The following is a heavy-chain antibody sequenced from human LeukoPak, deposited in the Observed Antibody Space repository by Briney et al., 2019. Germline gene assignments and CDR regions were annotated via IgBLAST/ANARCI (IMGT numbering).Heavy chain of an antibody. J-gene: IGHJ4*02. CDR1: GFTFSGSA. CDR2: IRSKANNYAT. D-gene: IGHD3-22*01. Sequence: GGSLRLSCAASGFTFSGSAMHWVRQASGKGLEWVGRIRSKANNYATAYTASVKGRFTISRDDSKNTAYLQMNSLKTEDTAVYYCAKVAKVVVVINYFDYWGQGTLVTVSS. CDR3: AKVAKVVVVINYFDY. V-gene: IGHV3-73*01.